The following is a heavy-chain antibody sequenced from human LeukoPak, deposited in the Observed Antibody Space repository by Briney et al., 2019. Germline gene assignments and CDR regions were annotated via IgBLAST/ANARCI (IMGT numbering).Heavy chain of an antibody. CDR2: ISAYNGNT. Sequence: ASVKVSCKASGYTFTNYGISWLRQAPGQGREWMGWISAYNGNTNYEQKFPGRVTMTTDTSTTPTYMELRSLKSYHPAVYYCARGSRIAVAGTFLDNWFDPWGQGTLVTVSS. J-gene: IGHJ5*02. V-gene: IGHV1-18*01. D-gene: IGHD6-19*01. CDR1: GYTFTNYG. CDR3: ARGSRIAVAGTFLDNWFDP.